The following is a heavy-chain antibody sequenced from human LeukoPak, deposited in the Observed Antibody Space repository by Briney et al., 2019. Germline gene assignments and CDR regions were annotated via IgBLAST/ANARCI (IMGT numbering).Heavy chain of an antibody. J-gene: IGHJ4*02. CDR3: ARDGGDDYGDYDRPPFDY. Sequence: SETLSLTCTVSGGSISSYYWSWIRQPPGKGLEWIGYIYYSGSTNYNPSLKSRVTMSVDTSKIQFSLKLSSVTAADTAVYYCARDGGDDYGDYDRPPFDYWGQGTLVTVSS. CDR1: GGSISSYY. V-gene: IGHV4-59*12. CDR2: IYYSGST. D-gene: IGHD4-17*01.